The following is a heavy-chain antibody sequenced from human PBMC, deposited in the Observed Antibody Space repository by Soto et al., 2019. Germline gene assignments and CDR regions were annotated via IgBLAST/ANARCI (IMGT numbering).Heavy chain of an antibody. CDR3: ARYLGYCSGGRCYYYYSGMDV. D-gene: IGHD2-15*01. J-gene: IGHJ6*02. CDR1: GGSFSGYY. CDR2: INHSGST. Sequence: SETLSLTCAVYGGSFSGYYWSWIRQPPGKGLEWIGEINHSGSTNYNPSLKSRVTISVDTSKNQFSLKLSSVTAADTAVYYCARYLGYCSGGRCYYYYSGMDVWGQGTTVTVSS. V-gene: IGHV4-34*01.